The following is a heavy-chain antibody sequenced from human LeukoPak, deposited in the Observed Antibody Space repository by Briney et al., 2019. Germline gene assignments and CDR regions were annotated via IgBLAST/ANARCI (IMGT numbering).Heavy chain of an antibody. J-gene: IGHJ6*03. D-gene: IGHD3-10*01. V-gene: IGHV3-48*01. Sequence: GESLRLSCAASGFTFSFYSMSWVRQAPGKGLEWVSYISTGGSTVYYADSVKGRFTISRDDATNSLYVQMNGLRVEDTAVYYCARTYYYGSGIPKPYYMDVWGKGTTVTVSS. CDR1: GFTFSFYS. CDR2: ISTGGSTV. CDR3: ARTYYYGSGIPKPYYMDV.